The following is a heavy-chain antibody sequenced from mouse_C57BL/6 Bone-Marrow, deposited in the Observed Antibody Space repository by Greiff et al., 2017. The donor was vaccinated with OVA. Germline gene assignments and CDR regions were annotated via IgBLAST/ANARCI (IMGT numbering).Heavy chain of an antibody. V-gene: IGHV1-77*01. CDR3: ATTVVATGYFDV. D-gene: IGHD1-1*01. Sequence: VKLMESGAELVKPGASVKISCKASGYTFTDYYINWVKQRPGQGLEWIGKIGPGSGSTYYNEKFKGKATLTAAKSSSTAYMQLSRLTSEDSAVYFGATTVVATGYFDVWVRGTTVTVSS. J-gene: IGHJ1*03. CDR2: IGPGSGST. CDR1: GYTFTDYY.